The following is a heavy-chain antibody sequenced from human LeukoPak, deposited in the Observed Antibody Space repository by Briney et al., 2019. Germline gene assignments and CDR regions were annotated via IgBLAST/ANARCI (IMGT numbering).Heavy chain of an antibody. CDR2: IIPIFGTA. V-gene: IGHV1-69*06. Sequence: ASVKVSCKASGGTFTSYAISWVRQAPGQGLEWMGGIIPIFGTANYAQKFQGRVTITADKSTSTAYMELSSLRSEDTAVYYCARGQQERRGGAYDYYYYGMDVWGKGTTVTVSS. CDR1: GGTFTSYA. D-gene: IGHD1-1*01. CDR3: ARGQQERRGGAYDYYYYGMDV. J-gene: IGHJ6*04.